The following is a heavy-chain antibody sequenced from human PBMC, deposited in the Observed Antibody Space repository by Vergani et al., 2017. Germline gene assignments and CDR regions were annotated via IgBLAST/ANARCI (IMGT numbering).Heavy chain of an antibody. CDR3: AREADPAPNYYYYYGMDV. Sequence: QVQLVQSGAEVKKPGSSVKVSCKASGGTFSSYAISWVRQAPGQGLEWMGGIIPIFGTANYAQKFQGRVTITADESTSTAYMELSSLRSEDTAVYYCAREADPAPNYYYYYGMDVWGQGTTVTVSS. J-gene: IGHJ6*02. V-gene: IGHV1-69*12. CDR2: IIPIFGTA. CDR1: GGTFSSYA.